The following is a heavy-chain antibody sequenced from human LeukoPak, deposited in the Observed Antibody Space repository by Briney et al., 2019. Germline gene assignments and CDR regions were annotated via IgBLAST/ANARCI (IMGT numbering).Heavy chain of an antibody. CDR2: INHSGST. V-gene: IGHV4-34*01. CDR1: GGSFSGYY. J-gene: IGHJ4*02. Sequence: PSETLSLTCAVYGGSFSGYYWSWIRQPPGKGLEWIGEINHSGSTNYNPSLKSRVTISVDTPKNQFSLKLSSVTAADTAVYYCARVAGSYYDEYYFDYWGQGTLVTVSS. CDR3: ARVAGSYYDEYYFDY. D-gene: IGHD3-10*01.